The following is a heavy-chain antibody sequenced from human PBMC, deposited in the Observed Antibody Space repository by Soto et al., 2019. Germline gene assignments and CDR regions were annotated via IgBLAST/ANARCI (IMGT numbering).Heavy chain of an antibody. J-gene: IGHJ4*02. CDR1: GFTFTNAW. V-gene: IGHV3-15*01. D-gene: IGHD3-16*01. CDR3: APRPAPYYADWSLDY. Sequence: EVQLVESGGDLVKPGGSLRLSCAASGFTFTNAWMTWVRQAPGKGLEWVGRIKNNTDGGALEYAAPLKDRFTISRDDSRSTLYLQLNSLKPEDTAVYYCAPRPAPYYADWSLDYWGQGTLVTVSS. CDR2: IKNNTDGGAL.